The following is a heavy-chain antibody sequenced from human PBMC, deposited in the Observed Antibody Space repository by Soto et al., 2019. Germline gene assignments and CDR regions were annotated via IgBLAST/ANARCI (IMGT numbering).Heavy chain of an antibody. V-gene: IGHV3-53*01. Sequence: GGSLRLSCASSVFTVGNNYMSCVRHAPVKWLEWVSLIYSTGTTKYADSVKGRFTVSRDNAKNTLYLQMNSLRAEDTAVYYCAKDGSGSGSNYNSFLYWGQGSRV. CDR1: VFTVGNNY. CDR2: IYSTGTT. D-gene: IGHD3-10*01. CDR3: AKDGSGSGSNYNSFLY. J-gene: IGHJ4*03.